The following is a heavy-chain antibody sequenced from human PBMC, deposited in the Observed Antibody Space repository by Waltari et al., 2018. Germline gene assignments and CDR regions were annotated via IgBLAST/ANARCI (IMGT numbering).Heavy chain of an antibody. CDR3: ASMATTSDFDY. D-gene: IGHD4-17*01. J-gene: IGHJ4*02. Sequence: QVQLVESGGGVVQPGRSLRLSCVASGFTLSNHGMLWVRQAPGKGLELVSLIWHDGTYKYYADSVKGRFSISRDNSKNTVYLQMNGLRAEDTAVYFCASMATTSDFDYWGQGTLVTVSS. CDR2: IWHDGTYK. CDR1: GFTLSNHG. V-gene: IGHV3-33*01.